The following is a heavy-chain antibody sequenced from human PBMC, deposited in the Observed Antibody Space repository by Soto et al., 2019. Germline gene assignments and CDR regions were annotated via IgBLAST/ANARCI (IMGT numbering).Heavy chain of an antibody. CDR3: ARGHVRIWGSYPRGNWFDP. D-gene: IGHD3-16*02. J-gene: IGHJ5*02. CDR1: GGSFSGYY. CDR2: INHSGST. V-gene: IGHV4-34*01. Sequence: QVQLQQWGAGLLKPSETLSLTCAVYGGSFSGYYWSWIRQPPGKGLEWIGEINHSGSTNYNPSLKSRVTISVDTSKNQFSLKLSSVTAADTAVYYCARGHVRIWGSYPRGNWFDPWGQGTLVTVSS.